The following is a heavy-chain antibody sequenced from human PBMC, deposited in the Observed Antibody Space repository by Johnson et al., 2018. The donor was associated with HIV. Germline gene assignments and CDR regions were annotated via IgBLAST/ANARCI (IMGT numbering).Heavy chain of an antibody. CDR2: IKSKTDGGTT. Sequence: VQLVESGGGLVQPGGSLRLSCAASGFTFSSYDMHWVRQAPGKGLEWVGRIKSKTDGGTTDYAAPVKGRFTISRDDSKNTLYMQMNRLKTEDTAVYYCTTVFIVGASPDAFDIWGQGTMVTVSS. V-gene: IGHV3-15*01. CDR1: GFTFSSYD. CDR3: TTVFIVGASPDAFDI. J-gene: IGHJ3*02. D-gene: IGHD1-26*01.